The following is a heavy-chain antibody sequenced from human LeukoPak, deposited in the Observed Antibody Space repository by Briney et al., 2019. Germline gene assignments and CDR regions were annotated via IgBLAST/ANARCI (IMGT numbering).Heavy chain of an antibody. CDR2: ISSSSTYI. CDR3: AIDPGTVDTAMVPVWDY. J-gene: IGHJ4*02. V-gene: IGHV3-21*01. Sequence: AGSRRLSCPPAGFIFSDYYMSWVRQAPGKVLDWVSSISSSSTYIYYADSVRGRFTISRDNAKNSMYLQMNRVRDEDTAVYYCAIDPGTVDTAMVPVWDYWGQGTLVTVSS. D-gene: IGHD5-18*01. CDR1: GFIFSDYY.